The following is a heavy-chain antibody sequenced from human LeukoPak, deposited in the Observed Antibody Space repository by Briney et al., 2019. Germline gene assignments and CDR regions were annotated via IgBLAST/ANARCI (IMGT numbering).Heavy chain of an antibody. D-gene: IGHD4-17*01. J-gene: IGHJ4*02. CDR2: ISSSSSYI. CDR1: GFTFSSYS. CDR3: ARDTDYGDYSAY. Sequence: PGGSLRLSCAASGFTFSSYSMNWVRQAPGKGLEWVSSISSSSSYIYYADSVKGRFTISRDNAKNSLYLQMNSLRAEDTAVYYCARDTDYGDYSAYWGQGTLVTVSS. V-gene: IGHV3-21*01.